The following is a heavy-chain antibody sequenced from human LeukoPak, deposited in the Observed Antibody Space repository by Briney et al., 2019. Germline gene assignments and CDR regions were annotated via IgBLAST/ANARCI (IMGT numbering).Heavy chain of an antibody. CDR2: ISTSSSYK. CDR3: AKRGDSSGDSKHFDY. V-gene: IGHV3-21*04. J-gene: IGHJ4*02. D-gene: IGHD3-22*01. Sequence: GGSLRLSCAASGFTFSSYIMNWVRQASGKGLEWVSSISTSSSYKYYADSVRGRFTISRDNSKNTLHLQMSSLRAEDTALYYCAKRGDSSGDSKHFDYWGQGTLVTVSS. CDR1: GFTFSSYI.